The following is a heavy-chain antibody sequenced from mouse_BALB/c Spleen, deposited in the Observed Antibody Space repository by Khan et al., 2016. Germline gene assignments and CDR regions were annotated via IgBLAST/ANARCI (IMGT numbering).Heavy chain of an antibody. CDR1: GYTFTSYN. CDR2: IDPYNGST. J-gene: IGHJ4*01. Sequence: VQLQQSGPELVKPGASVKVSCKASGYTFTSYNMYWVKQSHGKNLEWIGYIDPYNGSTSYNQKFKGKATLTVDKSSSTAYMHLNSLTSEDSAVDYWASDRRCYAMDYWGQGTPVTVSS. V-gene: IGHV1S135*01. CDR3: ASDRRCYAMDY.